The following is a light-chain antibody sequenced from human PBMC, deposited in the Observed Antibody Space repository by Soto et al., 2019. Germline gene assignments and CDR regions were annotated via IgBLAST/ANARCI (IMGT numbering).Light chain of an antibody. CDR3: QQFKSYPYT. CDR1: QSICRG. Sequence: DIQMTQSPSTLSASVGDGVIITCRASQSICRGLAWYQQKPGAAPKLLFYWASSLESGVPSRFSGSGSGTEFTLTISRLQPDDFATYHCQQFKSYPYTFGQGTKLEIK. CDR2: WAS. V-gene: IGKV1-5*03. J-gene: IGKJ2*01.